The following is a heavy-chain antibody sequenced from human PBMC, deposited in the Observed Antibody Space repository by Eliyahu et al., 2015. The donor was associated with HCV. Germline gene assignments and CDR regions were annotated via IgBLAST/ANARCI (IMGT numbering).Heavy chain of an antibody. CDR2: ISAYNGDT. D-gene: IGHD4/OR15-4a*01. V-gene: IGHV1-18*01. CDR3: VRSPNAYFDY. J-gene: IGHJ4*02. CDR1: GYNFRSYG. Sequence: QVQLVQSGAXVKXPGASVKVSCXASGYNFRSYGFSWVRQAPGQGLEWMGWISAYNGDTNYAQKFRGRVTMTTDSSTNTADMELRSLTSEDTAVYYCVRSPNAYFDYWGQGAQVTVSS.